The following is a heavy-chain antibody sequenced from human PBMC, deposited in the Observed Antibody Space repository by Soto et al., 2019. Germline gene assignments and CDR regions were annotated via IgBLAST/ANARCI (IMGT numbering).Heavy chain of an antibody. CDR2: ISYDGSNK. V-gene: IGHV3-30*18. CDR1: GFTFSSYG. D-gene: IGHD4-4*01. CDR3: AKDRHRTTVTTLDYYYYGMDV. J-gene: IGHJ6*02. Sequence: VGSLRLSCAASGFTFSSYGMHWVRQAPGKGLEWVAVISYDGSNKYYADSVKGRFTISRDNSKNTLYLQMNSLRAEDTAVYYCAKDRHRTTVTTLDYYYYGMDVWGQGTTVTVSS.